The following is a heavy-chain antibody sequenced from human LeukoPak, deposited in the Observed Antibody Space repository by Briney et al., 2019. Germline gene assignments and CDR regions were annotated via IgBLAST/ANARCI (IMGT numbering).Heavy chain of an antibody. CDR2: ISGSGGST. CDR3: AKENFADSSGYYRFDY. CDR1: GFTFDDYA. D-gene: IGHD3-22*01. V-gene: IGHV3-23*01. Sequence: GSLRLSCAASGFTFDDYAMHWVRQAPGKGLEWVSGISGSGGSTYYADSVKGRFTISRDNSKNTLHLQMDNLRAEDTAPYYCAKENFADSSGYYRFDYWGQGTLVTVSS. J-gene: IGHJ4*02.